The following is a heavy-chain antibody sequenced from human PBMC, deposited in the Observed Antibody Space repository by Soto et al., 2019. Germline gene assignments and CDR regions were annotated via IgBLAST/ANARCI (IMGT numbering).Heavy chain of an antibody. CDR1: GGSIRNGDYY. D-gene: IGHD1-26*01. CDR2: VYYSGTT. CDR3: VTVNLVGAAYYFDY. J-gene: IGHJ4*02. Sequence: NPSETLSLTCTVSGGSIRNGDYYWGWIRQPPGKGLEWIGYVYYSGTTYSHPSLNSRVSISVDTSENQFSLRLTSVTAADKAVYYCVTVNLVGAAYYFDYWGPGTLVTVSS. V-gene: IGHV4-30-4*01.